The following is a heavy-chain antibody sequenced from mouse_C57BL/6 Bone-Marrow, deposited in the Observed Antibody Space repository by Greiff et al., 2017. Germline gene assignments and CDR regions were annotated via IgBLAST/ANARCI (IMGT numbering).Heavy chain of an antibody. D-gene: IGHD4-1*01. CDR2: INPSSGYT. J-gene: IGHJ2*01. V-gene: IGHV1-7*01. CDR3: ARELPNWEVDY. CDR1: GYTFTSYW. Sequence: QVHVKQSGAELAKPGASVKLSCKASGYTFTSYWMHWVKQRPGQGLEWIGYINPSSGYTKYNQKFKDKATLTADKSSSTAYMQLSSLTYEDSAVYYCARELPNWEVDYWGQGTTLTVSS.